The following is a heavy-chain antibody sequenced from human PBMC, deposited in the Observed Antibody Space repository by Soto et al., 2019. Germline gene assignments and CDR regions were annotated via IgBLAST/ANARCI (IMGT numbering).Heavy chain of an antibody. J-gene: IGHJ6*03. CDR2: IYYSGST. V-gene: IGHV4-59*08. D-gene: IGHD6-19*01. CDR3: ARHDISSGLNPDNYYYYYMDV. CDR1: GGSISSYY. Sequence: SETLSLTCTVSGGSISSYYWSWIRQPPGKGLEWIGYIYYSGSTNYNPSLKSRVTISVDTSKNQFSLKLSSVTAADTAVYYCARHDISSGLNPDNYYYYYMDVWGKGTTVTVSS.